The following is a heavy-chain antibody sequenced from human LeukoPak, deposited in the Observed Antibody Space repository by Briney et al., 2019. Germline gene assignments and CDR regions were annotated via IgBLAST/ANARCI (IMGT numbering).Heavy chain of an antibody. Sequence: GGSLRLSCAASGFTVSSNYMSWVRQAPGKGLEWVSVIYSGGSTYYANSVKGRFTISRDNSKNTLYLQMNSLRAEDTAVYYCAKYYYDSRGYYPYYYYYMDVWGEGTTVTVSS. D-gene: IGHD3-22*01. CDR3: AKYYYDSRGYYPYYYYYMDV. J-gene: IGHJ6*03. CDR1: GFTVSSNY. CDR2: IYSGGST. V-gene: IGHV3-66*02.